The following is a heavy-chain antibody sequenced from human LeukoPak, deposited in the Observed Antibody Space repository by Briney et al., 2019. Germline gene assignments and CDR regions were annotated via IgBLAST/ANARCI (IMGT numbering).Heavy chain of an antibody. J-gene: IGHJ3*02. Sequence: GGSLRLSCAASGFTFSSYAMHWVRQAPGKGLEWVAVISYDGSNKYYADSVKGRFTISRDNSKNTLYLQMNSLRAEDTAVYYCAREMNYGSGSYSDDAFDIWGQGTMVTVSS. CDR3: AREMNYGSGSYSDDAFDI. D-gene: IGHD3-10*01. CDR2: ISYDGSNK. CDR1: GFTFSSYA. V-gene: IGHV3-30-3*01.